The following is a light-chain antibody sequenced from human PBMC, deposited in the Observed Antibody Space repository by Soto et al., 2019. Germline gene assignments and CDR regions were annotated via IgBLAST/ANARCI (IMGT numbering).Light chain of an antibody. CDR1: KLGDKY. Sequence: SYELTQPPSVSVSPGQTASITCSGDKLGDKYACWYQQKPGQSPVLVIYQDSKRPSGIPERFSGSNSGNTATLTISGTQAMDEADYYCQAWDSSTAVVFGGGTKDRP. CDR2: QDS. CDR3: QAWDSSTAVV. V-gene: IGLV3-1*01. J-gene: IGLJ2*01.